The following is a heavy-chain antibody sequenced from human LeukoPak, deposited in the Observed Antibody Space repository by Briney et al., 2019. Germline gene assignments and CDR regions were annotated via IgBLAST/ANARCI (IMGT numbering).Heavy chain of an antibody. Sequence: GASVKPSCKASGYTFTSYGISWVRQAPGQGLEWMGWINPNSGGTNYAQKLQGRVTMTRDTSISTAYMELSRLRSDDTAVYYCARSAGDIGAFDIWGQGTMVTVSS. V-gene: IGHV1-2*02. CDR1: GYTFTSYG. CDR2: INPNSGGT. D-gene: IGHD2-15*01. J-gene: IGHJ3*02. CDR3: ARSAGDIGAFDI.